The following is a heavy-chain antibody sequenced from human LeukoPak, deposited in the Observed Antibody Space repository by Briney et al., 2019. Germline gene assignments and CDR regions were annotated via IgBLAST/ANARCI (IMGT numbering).Heavy chain of an antibody. V-gene: IGHV4-31*03. CDR2: IYYSGST. Sequence: SETLSLTCTVSGGSISSGGYYWSWLRQHPGKGLEWIGYIYYSGSTYYNPSLKSRVTISVDTSKNQFSLKLSSVTAADTAVYYCARVGSSSWSGADYWGQGTLVTVSS. D-gene: IGHD6-13*01. J-gene: IGHJ4*02. CDR1: GGSISSGGYY. CDR3: ARVGSSSWSGADY.